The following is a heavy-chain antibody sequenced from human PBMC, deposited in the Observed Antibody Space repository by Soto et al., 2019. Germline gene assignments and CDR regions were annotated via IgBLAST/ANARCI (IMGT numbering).Heavy chain of an antibody. J-gene: IGHJ5*02. CDR1: GYTFTSYD. CDR3: ASCREYSRTFDP. V-gene: IGHV1-8*01. Sequence: QVQLVQSGAEVKKPGASVKVSCKASGYTFTSYDINWVRQATGQGLEWMGWMNPNSGNTGYAQKFQGRVNMTRNISISTAYMELSSLSSEYTAGYYCASCREYSRTFDPWGQGTLVTVSS. CDR2: MNPNSGNT. D-gene: IGHD6-6*01.